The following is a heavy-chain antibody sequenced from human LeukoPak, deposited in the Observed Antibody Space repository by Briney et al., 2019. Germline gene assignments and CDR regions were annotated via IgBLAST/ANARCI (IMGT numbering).Heavy chain of an antibody. CDR3: ARGGADYRRGEASGIFDY. CDR1: GYTFTIYG. J-gene: IGHJ4*02. V-gene: IGHV1-18*01. D-gene: IGHD3-10*01. CDR2: ISAYNGNT. Sequence: ASVKVSCKASGYTFTIYGISWVRQAPGQGLEWMGWISAYNGNTNYAQELQGRVTMTTDTSTSTAYMELRSLRSDDTAVYYCARGGADYRRGEASGIFDYWGQGTLVTVSS.